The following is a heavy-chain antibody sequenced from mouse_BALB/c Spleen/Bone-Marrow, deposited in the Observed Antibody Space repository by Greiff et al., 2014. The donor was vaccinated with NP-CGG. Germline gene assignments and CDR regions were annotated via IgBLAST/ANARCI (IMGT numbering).Heavy chain of an antibody. CDR3: ARQEFDIYWYFDV. CDR2: IDPANGNT. Sequence: EVKLQESGAELVKPGASVKLSCSASGFNIKDTYMHWVKQRPEQGLEWIGRIDPANGNTKYDPKFQDKATITADTSSNTVDLQLSSLTFEDTAVYYCARQEFDIYWYFDVWGAGTTVTVSS. D-gene: IGHD1-3*01. CDR1: GFNIKDTY. V-gene: IGHV14-3*02. J-gene: IGHJ1*01.